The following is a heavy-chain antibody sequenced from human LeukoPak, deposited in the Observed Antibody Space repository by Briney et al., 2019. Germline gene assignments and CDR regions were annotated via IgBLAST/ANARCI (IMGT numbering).Heavy chain of an antibody. Sequence: GGSLRLSCAASGFTFTRYWMAWVRQAPGKELEWISNIDQDGNIEYYVDSVRGRFTASRDNAKNLLYLQTNNLRAEDTAVYYCSNGIYSSSYWGQGTLVTVSS. V-gene: IGHV3-7*01. J-gene: IGHJ4*02. CDR2: IDQDGNIE. CDR1: GFTFTRYW. CDR3: SNGIYSSSY. D-gene: IGHD6-6*01.